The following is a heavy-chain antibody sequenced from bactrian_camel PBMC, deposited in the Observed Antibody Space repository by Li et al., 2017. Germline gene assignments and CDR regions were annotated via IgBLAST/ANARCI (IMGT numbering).Heavy chain of an antibody. CDR1: RYIDRDFY. D-gene: IGHD6*01. CDR3: VTEAGGMWHGTCQDFQL. J-gene: IGHJ4*01. Sequence: HVQLVESGGGSVQAGGSLRLSCVVSRYIDRDFYMGWFRQAPEKEREGVAAIDSDGATSYADSVLGRFTISRDNAKDTVYLQMSSLKSEDTALYYCVTEAGGMWHGTCQDFQLWGQGTQVTVS. CDR2: IDSDGAT. V-gene: IGHV3S53*01.